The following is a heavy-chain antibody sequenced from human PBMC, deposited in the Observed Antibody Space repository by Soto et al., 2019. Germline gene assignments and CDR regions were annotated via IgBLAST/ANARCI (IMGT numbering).Heavy chain of an antibody. V-gene: IGHV1-3*01. CDR1: GYTFTSYA. CDR3: ARDLKATLQQQLNY. Sequence: GASVKVSCKASGYTFTSYAMHWVRQAPGQRLEWMGWINAGNGNTKYSQKFQGRVTITRDTSASTAYMELSSLRSEDTAVYYCARDLKATLQQQLNYWGQGTLVTVSS. J-gene: IGHJ4*02. D-gene: IGHD6-13*01. CDR2: INAGNGNT.